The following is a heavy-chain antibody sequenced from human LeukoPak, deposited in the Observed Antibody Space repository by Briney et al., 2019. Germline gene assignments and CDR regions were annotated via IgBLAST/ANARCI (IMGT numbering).Heavy chain of an antibody. J-gene: IGHJ4*02. Sequence: GASVKVSCKASGYTFTSYYMHWVRQAPGQGLEWMGIINPSGGSTSYAQKFQGRVTMTRDTSTNTAYMELSSLRSEDTAVYFCARATLSDYYFNYWGQGTLVTVSS. CDR3: ARATLSDYYFNY. CDR2: INPSGGST. V-gene: IGHV1-46*01. CDR1: GYTFTSYY.